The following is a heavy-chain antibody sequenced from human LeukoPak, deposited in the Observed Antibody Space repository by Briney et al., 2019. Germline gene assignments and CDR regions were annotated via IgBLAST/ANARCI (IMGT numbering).Heavy chain of an antibody. D-gene: IGHD6-13*01. CDR1: AFTFSSYG. CDR2: IRYDGSNK. CDR3: ATDLYRSGYSSSWYD. J-gene: IGHJ4*02. Sequence: GGSLRRSCSASAFTFSSYGMHWVRQAPGKGRVGWAFIRYDGSNKYYADYVKGRFTISRGNSKNTLYMQMNSLRAEDTAVYYCATDLYRSGYSSSWYDWGQGTLVTVSS. V-gene: IGHV3-30*02.